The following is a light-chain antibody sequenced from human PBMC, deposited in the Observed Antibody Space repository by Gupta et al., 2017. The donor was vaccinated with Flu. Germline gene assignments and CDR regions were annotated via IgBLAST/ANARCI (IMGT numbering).Light chain of an antibody. CDR3: QQYDSTPPMYT. Sequence: ASRASQSINSIYLAWYQQKPGPAPRLIIYGASSRATGIPDRFGGSGSGTDFTLTISRLEPEDFAMDDCQQYDSTPPMYTFGQGTKLEIK. CDR2: GAS. CDR1: QSINSIY. V-gene: IGKV3-20*01. J-gene: IGKJ2*01.